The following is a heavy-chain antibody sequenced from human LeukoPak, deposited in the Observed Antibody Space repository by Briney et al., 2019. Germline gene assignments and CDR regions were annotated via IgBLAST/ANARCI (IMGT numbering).Heavy chain of an antibody. D-gene: IGHD6-19*01. Sequence: GGSLRLSCAVSGFTVSGTYMSWVRQAPGEGLEWVSVIYSGGSTYYADSVKGRFTISRHNSNNTLYLQMNSLRTEDTAMYYCARDRAEGTVAGFRFDPWGQGTLVTVSS. J-gene: IGHJ5*02. CDR1: GFTVSGTY. CDR2: IYSGGST. CDR3: ARDRAEGTVAGFRFDP. V-gene: IGHV3-53*04.